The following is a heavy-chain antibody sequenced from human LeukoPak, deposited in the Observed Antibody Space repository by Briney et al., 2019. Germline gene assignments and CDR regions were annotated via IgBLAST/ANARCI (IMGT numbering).Heavy chain of an antibody. J-gene: IGHJ6*03. CDR1: GYSISSGYY. D-gene: IGHD3/OR15-3a*01. Sequence: SETLSLTCTVSGYSISSGYYWGWIRQPPGKGLEWIGEINHSGSTNYNPSLKSRVTISVDTSKNQFSLKLSSVTAADTAVYYCARLPPPWAWTPRYYMDVWGKGTTVTISS. V-gene: IGHV4-38-2*02. CDR3: ARLPPPWAWTPRYYMDV. CDR2: INHSGST.